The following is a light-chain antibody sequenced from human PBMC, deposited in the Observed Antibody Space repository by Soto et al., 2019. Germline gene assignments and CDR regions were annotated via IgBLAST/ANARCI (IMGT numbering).Light chain of an antibody. V-gene: IGKV3-15*01. Sequence: EIVLTQSPATLSLSPGERATLSCRASQSVNTNLAWYQQRPGQAPRVLIYAASTRATGIADRFSGSGSGTDFTLTISSLQPEDIGLYYCQEYNDWPRGTFGQGTKVDIK. J-gene: IGKJ1*01. CDR3: QEYNDWPRGT. CDR2: AAS. CDR1: QSVNTN.